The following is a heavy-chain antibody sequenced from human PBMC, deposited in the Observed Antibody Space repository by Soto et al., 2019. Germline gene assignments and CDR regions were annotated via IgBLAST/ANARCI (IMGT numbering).Heavy chain of an antibody. CDR2: ISTYNGNT. V-gene: IGHV1-18*01. CDR1: GYTFTSYG. CDR3: AREVVRGVGSDY. Sequence: QVQLVQSGAEVKKPGASVKVSCKASGYTFTSYGISWVRQAPGQGLEWIGWISTYNGNTKYAQKLQGRVTMTPETSTSKAYMELRSLRSDDTAVFYWAREVVRGVGSDYWGQGTLVTVSS. D-gene: IGHD3-10*01. J-gene: IGHJ4*02.